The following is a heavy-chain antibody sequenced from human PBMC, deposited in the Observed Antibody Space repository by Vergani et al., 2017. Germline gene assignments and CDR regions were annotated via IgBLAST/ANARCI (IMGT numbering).Heavy chain of an antibody. D-gene: IGHD6-19*01. CDR1: GFTFIMHA. J-gene: IGHJ3*02. Sequence: VQLVESGGGVVQPGKSLSLSCAASGFTFIMHAMSWVRQAPGKGLEWVSTLSASDRRTHYADSVKGRFTISRDISKNTLFLHMNSLRPEDTDVYYCAKVGRSEVAGTFGAFDIWGQGTMVTVSS. V-gene: IGHV3-23*04. CDR3: AKVGRSEVAGTFGAFDI. CDR2: LSASDRRT.